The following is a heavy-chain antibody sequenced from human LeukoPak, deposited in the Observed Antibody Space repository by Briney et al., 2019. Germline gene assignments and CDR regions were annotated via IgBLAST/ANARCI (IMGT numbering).Heavy chain of an antibody. CDR2: SA. CDR3: AKDCTVTRGGGWDFDY. D-gene: IGHD4-17*01. Sequence: PGGSLRLSCAASGFTFSSYAMSWVRQAPGKGLEWVSGSAYYADSVRARFTISRDNSKNTLYLQMNSLRAEDTAVYYCAKDCTVTRGGGWDFDYWGQGALVTVSS. V-gene: IGHV3-23*01. J-gene: IGHJ4*02. CDR1: GFTFSSYA.